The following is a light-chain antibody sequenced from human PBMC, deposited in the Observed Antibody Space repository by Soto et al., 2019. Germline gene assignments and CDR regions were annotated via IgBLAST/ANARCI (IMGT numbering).Light chain of an antibody. J-gene: IGKJ1*01. Sequence: TVMTRSPATLSMSPGDRAALSCRASLNVATNMAWYQQKPGQAPRLLIYGASIRATGVPARFTGSGSGTEFTLTINNLQSEDFAVYYCHQYNTGLRTFGRGTKVDIK. CDR1: LNVATN. CDR2: GAS. CDR3: HQYNTGLRT. V-gene: IGKV3-15*01.